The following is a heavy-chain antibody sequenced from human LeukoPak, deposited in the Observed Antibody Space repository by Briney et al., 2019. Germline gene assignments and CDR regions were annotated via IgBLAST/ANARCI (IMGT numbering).Heavy chain of an antibody. J-gene: IGHJ4*02. CDR3: ARRYCSGGSCYGFELLDY. Sequence: SVKVSCKASGYPFTSYDINWVRQATGQGLEWMGWMNPNSGNTGYAQKFQGRVTMTRNTSISTAYMELNSLRSEDTAVYYCARRYCSGGSCYGFELLDYWGQGTLVTVSS. CDR1: GYPFTSYD. D-gene: IGHD2-15*01. CDR2: MNPNSGNT. V-gene: IGHV1-8*01.